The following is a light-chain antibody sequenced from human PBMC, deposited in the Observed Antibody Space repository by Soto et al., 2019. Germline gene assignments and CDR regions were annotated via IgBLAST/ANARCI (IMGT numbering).Light chain of an antibody. J-gene: IGKJ5*01. CDR2: GAS. Sequence: ESVLTQSPGTLSLSPGERATLSCRAGQSITTNYLAWYQQRFGQAPRLLIYGASSRATGIPDRFSASGSGTDFTLTISRLEPEDFAVYYCQQYGSSITFDQGTRLEIK. CDR3: QQYGSSIT. CDR1: QSITTNY. V-gene: IGKV3-20*01.